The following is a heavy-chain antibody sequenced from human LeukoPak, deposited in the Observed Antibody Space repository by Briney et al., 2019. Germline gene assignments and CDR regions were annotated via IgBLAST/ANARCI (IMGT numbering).Heavy chain of an antibody. Sequence: SETLSLTCTVSGGSISSSSYYWGWIRQPPGKGLEWIGSIYYSGGTYYNPSLKSRVTISVDTSKNQFSLKLSSVTAADTAVYYCAIGIADYYFDYWGQGTLVTVSS. CDR1: GGSISSSSYY. CDR3: AIGIADYYFDY. CDR2: IYYSGGT. V-gene: IGHV4-39*01. D-gene: IGHD6-13*01. J-gene: IGHJ4*02.